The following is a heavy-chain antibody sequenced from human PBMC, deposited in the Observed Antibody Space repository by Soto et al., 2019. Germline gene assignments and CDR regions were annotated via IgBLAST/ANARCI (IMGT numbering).Heavy chain of an antibody. D-gene: IGHD3-22*01. Sequence: SETLSLTCTVSGGSISSGGYYWSWIRQHPGKGLEWIGYIYYSGSTYYNPSLKSRVTISVDTSKNQFSLKLSSVTAADTAVYYCASYYYDSSGFNWFDPWGRGTLVTVSS. CDR1: GGSISSGGYY. V-gene: IGHV4-31*03. J-gene: IGHJ5*02. CDR2: IYYSGST. CDR3: ASYYYDSSGFNWFDP.